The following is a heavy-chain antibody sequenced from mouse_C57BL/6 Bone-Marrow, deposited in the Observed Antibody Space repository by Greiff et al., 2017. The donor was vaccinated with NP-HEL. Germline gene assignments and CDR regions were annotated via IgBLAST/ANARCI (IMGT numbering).Heavy chain of an antibody. CDR3: ASPSFYFDV. CDR2: IDPSDSYT. Sequence: QVQLQQPGAELVKPGASVKLSCKASGYTFTSYWMQWVKQRPGQGLEWIGEIDPSDSYTNYNQKFKGKATLTVDTSSSTAYMQLSSLTSEDSAVYYCASPSFYFDVWGTGTTVTVSS. V-gene: IGHV1-50*01. D-gene: IGHD1-1*01. CDR1: GYTFTSYW. J-gene: IGHJ1*03.